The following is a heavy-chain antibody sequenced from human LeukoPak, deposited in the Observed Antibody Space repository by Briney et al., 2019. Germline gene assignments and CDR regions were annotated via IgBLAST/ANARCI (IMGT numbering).Heavy chain of an antibody. D-gene: IGHD3-3*01. CDR3: ARDLDLGYDFWSGYYSTYYYYYYGMDV. CDR1: GYTFTSYG. J-gene: IGHJ6*02. V-gene: IGHV1-18*01. CDR2: ISAYNGNT. Sequence: ASVKVSCKASGYTFTSYGISWVRQAPGQGLEWMGWISAYNGNTNYAQKLQGRVTMTTDTSTSTAYMELRSLRPDDTAVYYCARDLDLGYDFWSGYYSTYYYYYYGMDVWGQGTTVTVSS.